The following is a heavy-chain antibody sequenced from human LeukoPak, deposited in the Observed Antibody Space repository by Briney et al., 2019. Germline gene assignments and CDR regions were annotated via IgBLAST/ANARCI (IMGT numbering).Heavy chain of an antibody. V-gene: IGHV5-51*01. CDR2: IYPGISDT. D-gene: IGHD3-9*01. Sequence: GESLQISFKASGYSFTSYWIAWVRPMPGKGMECMGIIYPGISDTRYTPSFQGQVTISADESITTAYLQWRSLRTSDTAMYYCARLHPPIRHFDWLPHYYFMDVWGKGTTVIVSS. CDR3: ARLHPPIRHFDWLPHYYFMDV. CDR1: GYSFTSYW. J-gene: IGHJ6*03.